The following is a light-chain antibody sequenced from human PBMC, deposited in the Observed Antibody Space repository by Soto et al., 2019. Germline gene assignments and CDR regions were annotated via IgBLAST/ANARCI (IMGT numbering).Light chain of an antibody. CDR3: QQYERYPLT. V-gene: IGKV1-5*01. CDR2: EAA. J-gene: IGKJ4*01. CDR1: QSISNW. Sequence: DIQMTQSPSTLSASVGDRVTITCRASQSISNWLAWYQQKPQKAPKVLIFEAAALETGVSPRFSGSGSGTEFTLTISSLQPDDFATYYCQQYERYPLTFGGGTKVE.